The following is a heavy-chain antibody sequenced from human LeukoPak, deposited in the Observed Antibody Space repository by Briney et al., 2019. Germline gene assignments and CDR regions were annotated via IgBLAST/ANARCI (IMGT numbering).Heavy chain of an antibody. CDR2: ISHAGLT. Sequence: TSETLSLTCAVYGGSFSGYYWTLIRQTPGKGLEWIGEISHAGLTGSNPSLKSRVTIFVDSSKKQFSLRMTTVTAADTGVYYCARVPDITARPCDTWGPGTLVTVSS. CDR1: GGSFSGYY. CDR3: ARVPDITARPCDT. V-gene: IGHV4-34*01. D-gene: IGHD1-1*01. J-gene: IGHJ5*02.